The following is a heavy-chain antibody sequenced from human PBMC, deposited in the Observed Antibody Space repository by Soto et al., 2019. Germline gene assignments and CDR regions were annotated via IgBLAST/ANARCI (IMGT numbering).Heavy chain of an antibody. CDR2: VHDSWGS. V-gene: IGHV4-59*08. J-gene: IGHJ6*02. CDR3: LRQGFGALHGRVDV. D-gene: IGHD3-10*01. CDR1: GGSINHYY. Sequence: SETLSLTCTVSGGSINHYYWTWIRQPPGKGLEWIGYVHDSWGSHYNPSLKSRVAISLDTSKSQFSLKLTSVTATDTAVYYCLRQGFGALHGRVDVWGQGSTVTVSS.